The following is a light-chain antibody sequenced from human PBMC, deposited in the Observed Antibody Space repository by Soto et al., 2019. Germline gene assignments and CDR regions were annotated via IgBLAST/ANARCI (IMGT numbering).Light chain of an antibody. CDR1: QSVRSS. V-gene: IGKV3-15*01. CDR3: QQYNTWPPIT. CDR2: GAS. Sequence: VMTQSPATLSVSPGERVTLSCRASQSVRSSLAWYQQKPGQAPRLLIYGASTRATGLPARFSGSGSGTDFTLTISSLQSEDFAVYYCQQYNTWPPITFGQGTRLEIK. J-gene: IGKJ5*01.